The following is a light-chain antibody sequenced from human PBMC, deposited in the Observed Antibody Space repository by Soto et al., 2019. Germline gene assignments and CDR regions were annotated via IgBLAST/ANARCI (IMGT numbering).Light chain of an antibody. J-gene: IGLJ2*01. CDR1: TSDVGGYNY. CDR3: SSYAGSKNFIL. Sequence: QSALTQPPSASGSPGQSVTISCTGTTSDVGGYNYVSWYQLHPGKVPKLIISEVNKRPSGVPDRFSGSKSGSTASLTVSGLQAEDEADYFCSSYAGSKNFILFGGGTKLTGL. CDR2: EVN. V-gene: IGLV2-8*01.